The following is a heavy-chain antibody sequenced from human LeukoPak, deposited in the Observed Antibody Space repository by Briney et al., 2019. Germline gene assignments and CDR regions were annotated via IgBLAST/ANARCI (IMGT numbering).Heavy chain of an antibody. CDR1: GGTFSSYA. J-gene: IGHJ4*02. CDR2: IIPIFGTA. Sequence: GASVKVSCKASGGTFSSYAISWVRQAPGQGLEWMGGIIPIFGTANYGQKFQGRVTITADESTSTAYLELSSLRSDDTAVYYCARLLWFGESTYYFDYWGQGTLVTVPS. CDR3: ARLLWFGESTYYFDY. D-gene: IGHD3-10*01. V-gene: IGHV1-69*13.